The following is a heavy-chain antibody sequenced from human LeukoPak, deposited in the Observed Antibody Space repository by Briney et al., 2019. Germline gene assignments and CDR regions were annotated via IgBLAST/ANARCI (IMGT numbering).Heavy chain of an antibody. CDR2: IYYSGST. D-gene: IGHD5-24*01. J-gene: IGHJ5*02. V-gene: IGHV4-61*01. Sequence: SETLSLTCTVSGGSVSSGSYYWSWIRQPPGKGLEWIGYIYYSGSTNYNPSLKSRVTISVDTSKSQFSLKLSSVTAADTAVYYCAREGRWLQPSVVYNWFDPWGQGTLVTVSS. CDR3: AREGRWLQPSVVYNWFDP. CDR1: GGSVSSGSYY.